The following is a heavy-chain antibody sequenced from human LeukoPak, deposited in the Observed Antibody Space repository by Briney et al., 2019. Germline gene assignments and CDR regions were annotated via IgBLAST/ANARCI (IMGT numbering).Heavy chain of an antibody. D-gene: IGHD3-22*01. Sequence: GGSLRLSCAASGFTFSSYAMSWVRQAPGKGLEWVSAISGSGGSTYYADSVKGRLTISRDNSKNTLYLQMNSLRAEDTAVYYCAKDQNYYDSSGYAYWGQGTLVTVSS. CDR2: ISGSGGST. J-gene: IGHJ4*02. V-gene: IGHV3-23*01. CDR1: GFTFSSYA. CDR3: AKDQNYYDSSGYAY.